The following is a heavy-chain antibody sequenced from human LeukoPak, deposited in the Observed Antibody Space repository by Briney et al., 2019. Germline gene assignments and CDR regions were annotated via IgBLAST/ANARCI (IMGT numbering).Heavy chain of an antibody. V-gene: IGHV3-23*01. CDR3: SKWGDYDVLTGYYDSDF. D-gene: IGHD3-9*01. Sequence: PGASLRLSCAASGFTFNNYAMSWVRQAPGKGLEWVSAIVGSGGSTYYADSVKGRFSISRNNSKNTLFLQMNSLRVEDTALYYCSKWGDYDVLTGYYDSDFWGQGTLVTVSS. J-gene: IGHJ5*01. CDR1: GFTFNNYA. CDR2: IVGSGGST.